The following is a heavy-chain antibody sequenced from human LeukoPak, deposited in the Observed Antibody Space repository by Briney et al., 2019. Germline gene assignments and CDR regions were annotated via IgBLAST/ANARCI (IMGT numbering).Heavy chain of an antibody. CDR3: ARGGTYYPCIDY. CDR2: VSAYNGKT. J-gene: IGHJ4*02. Sequence: ASVKVSRKASGYTFTSSYINWVRQAPGQGLEWMGWVSAYNGKTSYVQNFQGRVTMTTDSSTNTAYMDLTSLTSDGTAMYYCARGGTYYPCIDYWGQGTLVTVSS. CDR1: GYTFTSSY. V-gene: IGHV1-18*01. D-gene: IGHD1-26*01.